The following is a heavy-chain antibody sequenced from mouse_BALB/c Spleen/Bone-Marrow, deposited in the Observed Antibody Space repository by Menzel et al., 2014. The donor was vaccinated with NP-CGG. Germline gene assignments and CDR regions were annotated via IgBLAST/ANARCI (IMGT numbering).Heavy chain of an antibody. J-gene: IGHJ4*01. CDR2: INPGSGGT. V-gene: IGHV1-54*01. CDR1: GYAFTNYL. D-gene: IGHD4-1*01. Sequence: QVQLQQSGAELVRPGTSVKVSCKASGYAFTNYLIEWVKQRPGQGLEWIGVINPGSGGTNYNEKFKAKATLTADKSSSTACMQLSSLTSDDSAVYFCARCLTGTSATDYWGQGTSVTVSS. CDR3: ARCLTGTSATDY.